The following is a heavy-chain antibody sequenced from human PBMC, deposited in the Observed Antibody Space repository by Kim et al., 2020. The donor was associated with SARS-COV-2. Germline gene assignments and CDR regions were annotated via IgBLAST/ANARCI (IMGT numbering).Heavy chain of an antibody. Sequence: GGPTTNAVAVKGRFTVSRTNSKDTLYLQMGSLGAEDTAIYYCANPRQPDYWGQGTLVTVSS. D-gene: IGHD6-13*01. V-gene: IGHV3-23*01. CDR2: GGPT. J-gene: IGHJ4*02. CDR3: ANPRQPDY.